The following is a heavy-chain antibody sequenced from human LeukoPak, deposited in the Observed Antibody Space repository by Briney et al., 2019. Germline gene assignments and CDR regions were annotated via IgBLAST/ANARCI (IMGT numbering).Heavy chain of an antibody. CDR2: IYSSGTT. D-gene: IGHD3/OR15-3a*01. V-gene: IGHV4-59*08. Sequence: SETLSLTCTVSGGTISSYYWSWIRQPPGKGLEWIGNIYSSGTTNYNPSLKSQVSISIDTSKNQFSLRLTSVTAADTAVYYCARQTGSGLFILPGGQGTLVTVSS. J-gene: IGHJ4*02. CDR3: ARQTGSGLFILP. CDR1: GGTISSYY.